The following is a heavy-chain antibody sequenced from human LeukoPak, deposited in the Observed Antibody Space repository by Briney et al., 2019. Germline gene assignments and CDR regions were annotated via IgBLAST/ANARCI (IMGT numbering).Heavy chain of an antibody. V-gene: IGHV1-8*01. CDR1: GYTFTNYD. J-gene: IGHJ6*02. D-gene: IGHD6-13*01. CDR2: RNPNSGRT. Sequence: ASVKVSCKASGYTFTNYDINWVGQATGQGLEWMGWRNPNSGRTGFAQKFQGRLTMTADTSISTAYMELSSLTSDDTAVYYCARGPVSTHGMDVWGQGTTVTVSS. CDR3: ARGPVSTHGMDV.